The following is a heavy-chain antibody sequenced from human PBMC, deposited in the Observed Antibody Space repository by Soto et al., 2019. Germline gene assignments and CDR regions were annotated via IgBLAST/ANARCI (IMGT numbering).Heavy chain of an antibody. CDR1: GGSFSGYY. Sequence: TSETLSLTCAVYGGSFSGYYWSWIRQPPGKGLEWIGEINHSGSTNYNPSLKSRVTISVDTSKNQFSLKLSSVTAEDTAVYYCELDYGDSYSYYYYGMDVWGQGTTVTVSS. D-gene: IGHD4-17*01. CDR2: INHSGST. J-gene: IGHJ6*02. V-gene: IGHV4-34*01. CDR3: ELDYGDSYSYYYYGMDV.